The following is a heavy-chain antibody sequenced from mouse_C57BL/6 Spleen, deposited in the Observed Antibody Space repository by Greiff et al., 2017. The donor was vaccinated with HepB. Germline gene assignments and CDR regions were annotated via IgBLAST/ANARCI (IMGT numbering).Heavy chain of an antibody. V-gene: IGHV1-81*01. CDR2: IYPRSGNT. D-gene: IGHD2-3*01. Sequence: VKVVESGAELARPGASVKLSCKASGYTFTSYGISWVKQRTGQGLEWIGEIYPRSGNTYYNEKFKGKATLTADKSSSTAYMELRSLTSEDSAVYFCARSLPYDGITYWGQGTLVTVSA. CDR1: GYTFTSYG. J-gene: IGHJ3*01. CDR3: ARSLPYDGITY.